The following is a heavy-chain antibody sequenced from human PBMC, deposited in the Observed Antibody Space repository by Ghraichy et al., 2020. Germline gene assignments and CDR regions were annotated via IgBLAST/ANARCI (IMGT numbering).Heavy chain of an antibody. J-gene: IGHJ3*02. D-gene: IGHD3-10*01. Sequence: SETLSLTCTVSGGSISSGGYYWSWIRQHPGKGLEWIGYIYYSGSTYYNPSLKSRVTISVDTSKNQFSLKLSSVTAADTAVYYCARDNPYYNGSRNAFDIWGQGTMVTVSS. V-gene: IGHV4-31*03. CDR1: GGSISSGGYY. CDR2: IYYSGST. CDR3: ARDNPYYNGSRNAFDI.